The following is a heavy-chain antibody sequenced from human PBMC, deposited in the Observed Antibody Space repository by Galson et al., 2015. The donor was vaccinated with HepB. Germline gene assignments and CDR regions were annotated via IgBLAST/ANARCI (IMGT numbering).Heavy chain of an antibody. CDR3: AKVPVVTAVYNFDL. D-gene: IGHD2-21*02. CDR1: GFTFSSYA. J-gene: IGHJ2*01. Sequence: LSLSCAASGFTFSSYAMSWVRQAPGKGLEWVSAISGSGGSTYYADSVKGRFTISRDNSKNTLYLQMNSLRAEDTAVYYCAKVPVVTAVYNFDLWGRGTLVTVSS. CDR2: ISGSGGST. V-gene: IGHV3-23*01.